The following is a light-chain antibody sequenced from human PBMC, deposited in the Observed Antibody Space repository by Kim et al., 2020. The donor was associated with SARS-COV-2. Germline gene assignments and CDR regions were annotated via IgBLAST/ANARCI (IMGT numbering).Light chain of an antibody. CDR1: NIGSKN. CDR3: QVRDSSTEV. CDR2: RDS. V-gene: IGLV3-9*01. Sequence: SYELTQPLSVSVALGQTARITCGGNNIGSKNVHWYPQKPGQATVLVIYRDSNRPSGIPERFSGSNSGNTATLTISRAQAGDEADYYCQVRDSSTEVFGGGTQLTVL. J-gene: IGLJ2*01.